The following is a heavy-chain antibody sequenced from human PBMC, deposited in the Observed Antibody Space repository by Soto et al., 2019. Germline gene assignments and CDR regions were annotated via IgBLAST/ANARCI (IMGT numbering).Heavy chain of an antibody. CDR1: GFTFDDYA. CDR2: ISWNSGSI. Sequence: GGSLRLSCAASGFTFDDYAMHWVRQAPGKGLEWVSGISWNSGSIGYADSVKGRFTISRDNAKNSLYLQMNSLRAEDTALYYCAKAEGYCISTSCGSTGYFDYWGQGPLVTVSS. J-gene: IGHJ4*02. D-gene: IGHD2-2*01. V-gene: IGHV3-9*01. CDR3: AKAEGYCISTSCGSTGYFDY.